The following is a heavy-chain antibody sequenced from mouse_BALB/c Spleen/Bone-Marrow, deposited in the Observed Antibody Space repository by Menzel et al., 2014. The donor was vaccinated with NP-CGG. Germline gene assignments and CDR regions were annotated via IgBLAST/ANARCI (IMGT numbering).Heavy chain of an antibody. CDR3: ARHAYYDQTEVSFVY. CDR2: ISGDGRRT. CDR1: GFSFSNYG. J-gene: IGHJ3*01. Sequence: EVMLVESGGGLVKSGGSLKLSCAASGFSFSNYGMSWVRQTPEKRLEWVATISGDGRRTFYSDSVKGRFTISRDNAKNNLYLQLSSLRSEDTALYYCARHAYYDQTEVSFVYWGQGTLVTVSA. V-gene: IGHV5-9-2*01. D-gene: IGHD2-4*01.